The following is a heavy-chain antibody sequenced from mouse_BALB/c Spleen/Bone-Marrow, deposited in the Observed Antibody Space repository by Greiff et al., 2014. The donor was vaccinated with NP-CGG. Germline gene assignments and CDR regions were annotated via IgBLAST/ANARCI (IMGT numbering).Heavy chain of an antibody. J-gene: IGHJ2*01. CDR2: IRNKANGYTT. CDR1: GFTFTDYY. D-gene: IGHD2-2*01. V-gene: IGHV7-3*02. Sequence: DVHLVESGGGLVQPGGSLRLSCATSGFTFTDYYMSWVRQPPGKALEWLGFIRNKANGYTTEYSASVKGRFTISRDNSQCILYLQMNTLRAEDSATYYCARDGYDDYWGQGTTLTVSS. CDR3: ARDGYDDY.